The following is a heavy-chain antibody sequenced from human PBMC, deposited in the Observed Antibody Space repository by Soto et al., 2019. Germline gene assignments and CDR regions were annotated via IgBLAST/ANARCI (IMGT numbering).Heavy chain of an antibody. Sequence: EVQLVESGGGLVQPGGSLRLSCAASGFTVSSNYMSWVRQAPGKGLEWVSVIYSGGSTYYADSVKGRFTISRDNSKNTLYLQMISLRAEDTAVYYLALSPIVLLPAAIGRLDYSYGMDVWGQGTTVTVSS. CDR1: GFTVSSNY. J-gene: IGHJ6*02. V-gene: IGHV3-66*01. CDR3: ALSPIVLLPAAIGRLDYSYGMDV. D-gene: IGHD2-2*01. CDR2: IYSGGST.